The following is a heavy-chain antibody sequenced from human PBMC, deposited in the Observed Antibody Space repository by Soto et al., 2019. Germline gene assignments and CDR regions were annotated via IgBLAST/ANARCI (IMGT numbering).Heavy chain of an antibody. Sequence: SVSVSCKASGGTFSSYAISWVRQAPGQGLEWMGGIIPIFGTANYAQKFQGRVTITADESTSTAYMELSSLRSEDTAVYYCARVDSSSWNFDYWGQGTLVNVSS. CDR2: IIPIFGTA. D-gene: IGHD6-13*01. CDR1: GGTFSSYA. V-gene: IGHV1-69*13. J-gene: IGHJ4*02. CDR3: ARVDSSSWNFDY.